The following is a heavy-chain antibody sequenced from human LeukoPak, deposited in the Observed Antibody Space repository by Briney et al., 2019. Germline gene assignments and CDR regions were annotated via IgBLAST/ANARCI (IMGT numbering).Heavy chain of an antibody. CDR3: AKAGRGYDDFSFADY. D-gene: IGHD5-12*01. Sequence: PGGSLRLSCAASGFTFSSYAMSWVRQAPGKGLEWVSAISASGDSTYYADSVKGRFTISRDNSKNTLYLQMNSLRAEDTAVYYCAKAGRGYDDFSFADYWGQGTLVTVSS. V-gene: IGHV3-23*01. CDR1: GFTFSSYA. J-gene: IGHJ4*02. CDR2: ISASGDST.